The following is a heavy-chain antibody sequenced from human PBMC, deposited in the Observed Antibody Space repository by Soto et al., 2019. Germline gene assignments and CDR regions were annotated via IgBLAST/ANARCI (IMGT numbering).Heavy chain of an antibody. D-gene: IGHD2-21*02. CDR3: ARGQAYCGGDCYSGLLDY. CDR1: GGTFSSYT. V-gene: IGHV1-69*02. Sequence: QVQLVQSGAEVKKPGSSVKVSCKASGGTFSSYTISWVRQAPGQGLEWMGRIIPILGIANYAQKFQGRVTITADKPTSTAYMELSSLRSEDTAVYYCARGQAYCGGDCYSGLLDYWGQGTLVTVSS. J-gene: IGHJ4*02. CDR2: IIPILGIA.